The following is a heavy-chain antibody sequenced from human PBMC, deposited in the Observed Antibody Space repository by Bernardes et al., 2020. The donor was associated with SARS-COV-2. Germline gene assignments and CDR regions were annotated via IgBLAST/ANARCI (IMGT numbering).Heavy chain of an antibody. CDR1: GFSFSGFG. J-gene: IGHJ2*01. CDR2: VWYDGSKE. CDR3: ARGRGGSYGGNSAYFDL. Sequence: GGSLRLSRAASGFSFSGFGMHWVRQAPGKGLEWVAVVWYDGSKEYYADSVRGRVTISRDNSRNTLYLQMNSLRADDTAVYYCARGRGGSYGGNSAYFDLWGRGTLVTVSS. V-gene: IGHV3-33*01. D-gene: IGHD4-17*01.